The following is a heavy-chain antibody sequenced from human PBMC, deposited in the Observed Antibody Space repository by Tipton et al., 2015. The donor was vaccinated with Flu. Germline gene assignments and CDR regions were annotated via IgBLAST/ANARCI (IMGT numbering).Heavy chain of an antibody. J-gene: IGHJ4*02. D-gene: IGHD6-19*01. V-gene: IGHV3-23*01. CDR1: GFTFSRYA. CDR3: AKVIPELVAGLDY. CDR2: ISGGGAIS. Sequence: SLRLSCAASGFTFSRYAMSWVRQAPGKGLEWVSAISGGGAISYFTDSVKGRFTISRDNSKNMLYLQMSSLRPEDTAVYYCAKVIPELVAGLDYWGQGTLVTVPS.